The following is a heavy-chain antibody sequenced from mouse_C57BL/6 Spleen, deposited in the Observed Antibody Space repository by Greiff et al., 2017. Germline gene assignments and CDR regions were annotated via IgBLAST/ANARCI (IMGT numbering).Heavy chain of an antibody. V-gene: IGHV7-3*01. CDR3: ASPYDYDPWFAY. Sequence: EVKVVESGGGLVQPGGSLSLSCAASGFTFIDYYMSWVRQTPGKALEWLGFIRNKGNGYTTEYSASVQGRFTINRDNSQSILYLQMNALRAEDSATYYCASPYDYDPWFAYWGQGTLVTVSA. D-gene: IGHD2-4*01. CDR2: IRNKGNGYTT. J-gene: IGHJ3*01. CDR1: GFTFIDYY.